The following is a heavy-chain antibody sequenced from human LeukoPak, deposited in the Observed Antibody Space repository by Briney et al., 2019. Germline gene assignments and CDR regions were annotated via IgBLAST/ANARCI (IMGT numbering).Heavy chain of an antibody. V-gene: IGHV3-7*01. CDR2: MKGDGSHI. CDR1: GFNFGNFW. CDR3: ARLFGGVTTYDY. D-gene: IGHD2-8*02. J-gene: IGHJ4*02. Sequence: GGSLRLSCAASGFNFGNFWMSWVRQAPGRGLQWVASMKGDGSHIYYVDSVKGRFTISRDNAKSSLYLQMNSPRAEDTAVYYCARLFGGVTTYDYWGQGALVTVSS.